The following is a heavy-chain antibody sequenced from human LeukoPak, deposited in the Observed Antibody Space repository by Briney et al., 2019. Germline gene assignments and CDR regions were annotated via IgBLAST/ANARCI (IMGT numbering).Heavy chain of an antibody. CDR1: GFTFNSYA. V-gene: IGHV3-23*01. CDR2: TSGSGGST. Sequence: GGSLRLSCSASGFTFNSYAMSWVPQAPGKGLEWISATSGSGGSTYYADSVKGRFTISRDNSKNTLYLQMNSLRAEDTAVYYCAKDYISGSYPCFDYWGQGTVVTVSS. D-gene: IGHD3-10*01. CDR3: AKDYISGSYPCFDY. J-gene: IGHJ4*02.